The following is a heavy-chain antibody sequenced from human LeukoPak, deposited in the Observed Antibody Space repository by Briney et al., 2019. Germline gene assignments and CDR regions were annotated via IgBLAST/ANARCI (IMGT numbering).Heavy chain of an antibody. CDR1: GFTFSGSA. Sequence: TGGSLRLSCAASGFTFSGSAIHWVRQASGKGLEWVGRIRSEANSYATGYAASVKGRFTISRDDSKNTAYLQMNSLKTEDTAVYYCTGTYYYDSSGYTPARWGQGTLVTVSS. CDR3: TGTYYYDSSGYTPAR. CDR2: IRSEANSYAT. D-gene: IGHD3-22*01. J-gene: IGHJ4*02. V-gene: IGHV3-73*01.